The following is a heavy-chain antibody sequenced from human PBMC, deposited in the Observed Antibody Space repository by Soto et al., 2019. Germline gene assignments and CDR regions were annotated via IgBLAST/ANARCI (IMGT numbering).Heavy chain of an antibody. CDR1: GGSFSCYY. CDR2: ISYVGST. V-gene: IGHV4-59*01. CDR3: AXWTGGYCSGTGCYTFDD. Sequence: SETLSLTCTVSGGSFSCYYWSWIRQPPGKGLEWMGYISYVGSTYYNPSLKSRVTISLDTSKNQLSLKVSAVTAADTAVYYCAXWTGGYCSGTGCYTFDDWGQGTLVTVSS. D-gene: IGHD2-2*02. J-gene: IGHJ4*02.